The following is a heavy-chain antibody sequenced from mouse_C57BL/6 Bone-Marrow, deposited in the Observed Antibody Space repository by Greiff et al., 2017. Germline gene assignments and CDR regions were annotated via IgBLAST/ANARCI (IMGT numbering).Heavy chain of an antibody. CDR3: TRRVAYGNFSWFAY. CDR1: GYTFTDYE. V-gene: IGHV1-15*01. J-gene: IGHJ3*01. CDR2: IDPETGGT. D-gene: IGHD2-1*01. Sequence: QVQLQQSGAELVRPGASVTLSCKASGYTFTDYEMHWVKQTPVHGLEWIGAIDPETGGTAYNQKFKGKAILTADKSSSSAYMELRSLTSEDSAVYYCTRRVAYGNFSWFAYWGQGTLVTVSA.